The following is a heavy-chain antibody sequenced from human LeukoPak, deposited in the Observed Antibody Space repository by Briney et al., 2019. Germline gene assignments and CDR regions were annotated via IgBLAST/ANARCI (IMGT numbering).Heavy chain of an antibody. J-gene: IGHJ4*02. Sequence: GGSLRLSCAASGFTFSSYWMSWVRHAPGKGLEWVANIKQDGSEKYYVDSVKGRFTISRDNAKNSLYLQMNSLRAEDTAVYYCARDPQYYYDSSGYYYNPKFDYWGQGTLVTVSS. CDR1: GFTFSSYW. D-gene: IGHD3-22*01. V-gene: IGHV3-7*01. CDR2: IKQDGSEK. CDR3: ARDPQYYYDSSGYYYNPKFDY.